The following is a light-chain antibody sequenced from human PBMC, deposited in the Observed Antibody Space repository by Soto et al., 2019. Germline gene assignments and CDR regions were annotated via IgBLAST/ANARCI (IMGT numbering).Light chain of an antibody. CDR1: QSVSYH. J-gene: IGKJ4*01. V-gene: IGKV3-15*01. CDR3: QQYNSWLT. Sequence: IVMTQTPATLSVSPGGRVTLACRASQSVSYHVAWYQQKPGQTPRLVIYDASTRASGIPARFSGTRSGTEFSLTVIRLQSEDFGIYYCQQYNSWLTFGGGTRVDIK. CDR2: DAS.